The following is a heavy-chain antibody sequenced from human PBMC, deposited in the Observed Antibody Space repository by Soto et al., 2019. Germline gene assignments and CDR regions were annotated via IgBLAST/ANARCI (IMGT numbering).Heavy chain of an antibody. CDR1: GVSIVGYF. CDR2: VNYSGST. V-gene: IGHV4-34*01. D-gene: IGHD2-21*02. Sequence: PSETLSLTCAVYGVSIVGYFNNYYLSCIRQTPGKGLEWIGEVNYSGSTNHNPPLKRRVTISVDTSKNQISLKMKSVTAADTGVYFCARGHPRSGRSTALTPEYYFEPWGQGTQVPVAS. J-gene: IGHJ5*02. CDR3: ARGHPRSGRSTALTPEYYFEP.